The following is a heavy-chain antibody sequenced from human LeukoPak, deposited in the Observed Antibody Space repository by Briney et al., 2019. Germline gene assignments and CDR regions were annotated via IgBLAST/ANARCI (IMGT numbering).Heavy chain of an antibody. V-gene: IGHV4-39*01. D-gene: IGHD5-18*01. Sequence: SETLSLTCTVSGGSIRSSYYYWGWIRQPPGKGLEWIGSIYDSGSTYYNPSLKSRVTISVDTSKNQFSLKLNSVTAADTAVYYCARAVYSYGRYYFDYWGQETLVTVSS. J-gene: IGHJ4*02. CDR2: IYDSGST. CDR3: ARAVYSYGRYYFDY. CDR1: GGSIRSSYYY.